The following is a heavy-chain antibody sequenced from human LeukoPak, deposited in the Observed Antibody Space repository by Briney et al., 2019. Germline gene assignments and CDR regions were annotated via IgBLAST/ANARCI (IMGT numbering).Heavy chain of an antibody. Sequence: GASVKVSRKASGYTFTSYGISWVRQAPGQGLEWMGWISAYNGNTNYAQKLQGRVTMTTDTSTSTAYMELRSLGSDDTAVYYCARVPRARFDSSGWGYYFDYWGQGTLVTVSS. CDR1: GYTFTSYG. V-gene: IGHV1-18*01. CDR2: ISAYNGNT. CDR3: ARVPRARFDSSGWGYYFDY. J-gene: IGHJ4*02. D-gene: IGHD3-22*01.